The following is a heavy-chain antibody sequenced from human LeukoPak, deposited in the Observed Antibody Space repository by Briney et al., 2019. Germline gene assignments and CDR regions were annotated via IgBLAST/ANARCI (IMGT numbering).Heavy chain of an antibody. CDR1: GFTFSNFA. CDR3: ARDWGSGNSYYFDY. CDR2: ISYDGSIK. Sequence: GRSLRLSCAASGFTFSNFAMNWVRQAPGKGLEWVAFISYDGSIKSYADSVKGRFAVSRDNSKNTLYLQMNSLRAEDTAVYYCARDWGSGNSYYFDYWGQGTLVTVSS. V-gene: IGHV3-30*09. J-gene: IGHJ4*02. D-gene: IGHD3-10*01.